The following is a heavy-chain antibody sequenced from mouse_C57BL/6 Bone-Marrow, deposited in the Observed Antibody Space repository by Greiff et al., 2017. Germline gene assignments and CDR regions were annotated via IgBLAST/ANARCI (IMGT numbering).Heavy chain of an antibody. CDR2: ISSGGSYT. J-gene: IGHJ2*01. Sequence: EVQVVESGGDLVKPGGSLKLSCAASGFTFSSYGMSWVRQTPDKRLEWVATISSGGSYTYYPDSVKGRFTISRDNAKNTLYLQMSSLKSEDTAMYYCARDRNFDYWGQGTTLTGSS. D-gene: IGHD3-2*01. CDR3: ARDRNFDY. CDR1: GFTFSSYG. V-gene: IGHV5-6*01.